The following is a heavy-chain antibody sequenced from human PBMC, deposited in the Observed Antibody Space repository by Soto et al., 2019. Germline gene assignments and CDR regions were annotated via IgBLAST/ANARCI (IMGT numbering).Heavy chain of an antibody. V-gene: IGHV3-53*01. CDR2: INTNGDT. Sequence: SLRLSCVASGFTLSFNYMTWVRQAPGKGLEWVSLINTNGDTFYADSVKGRFTISRDNSKNTLYLQMNSLTAEDTAVYYCARDDAPTAPSIFDYWGQGALVTVSS. CDR3: ARDDAPTAPSIFDY. J-gene: IGHJ4*02. CDR1: GFTLSFNY. D-gene: IGHD2-21*02.